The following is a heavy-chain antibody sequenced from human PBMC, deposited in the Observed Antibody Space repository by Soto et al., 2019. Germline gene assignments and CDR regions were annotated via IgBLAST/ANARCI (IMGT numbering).Heavy chain of an antibody. J-gene: IGHJ5*02. Sequence: VQLVESGGGLVQPGGSLRLSCAASGFNVSSNYMSWVRQAPGKGLEWVSLIYSGGSTYYADSVKGRFIISRDNSKNTLYLQMNSLRAEDTAVYYCARGRWFDPWGQGTLVTVSP. CDR3: ARGRWFDP. CDR2: IYSGGST. CDR1: GFNVSSNY. V-gene: IGHV3-66*01.